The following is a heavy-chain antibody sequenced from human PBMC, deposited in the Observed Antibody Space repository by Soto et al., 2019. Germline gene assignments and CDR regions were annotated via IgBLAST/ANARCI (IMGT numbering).Heavy chain of an antibody. V-gene: IGHV3-23*01. CDR2: ISASGGST. CDR3: AKDRGGFARGWEYYDF. J-gene: IGHJ4*02. D-gene: IGHD6-19*01. CDR1: GFAFSSYT. Sequence: GGSLRLSCAASGFAFSSYTMSWVRQTPGKGLEWVSSISASGGSTYYGDSLKGRFTISRDNSKNTLNLHIKSLGVEDSAVYYCAKDRGGFARGWEYYDFWGQGTQVTVSS.